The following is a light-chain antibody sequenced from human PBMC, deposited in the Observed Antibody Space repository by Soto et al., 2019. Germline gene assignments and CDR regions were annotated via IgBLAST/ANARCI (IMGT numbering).Light chain of an antibody. CDR2: DAS. J-gene: IGKJ1*01. CDR3: QQYETFSGT. CDR1: QTISSW. V-gene: IGKV1-5*01. Sequence: DIKVTKSPSTLSGSVGDRVTITCRASQTISSWLAWYQQKPGKAPKLLIYDASALPRGVPSRFSGSGSGTKFTLTIASLQPDDFATYYCQQYETFSGTFGPGTKVDIK.